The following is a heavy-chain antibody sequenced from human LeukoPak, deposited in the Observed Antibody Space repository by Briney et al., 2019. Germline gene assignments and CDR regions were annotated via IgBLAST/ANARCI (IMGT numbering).Heavy chain of an antibody. D-gene: IGHD3-10*01. CDR2: IYTSGST. CDR3: ARVTVTMVRGVIRNWFDP. CDR1: GGSMNSGSYY. J-gene: IGHJ5*02. Sequence: TSETLSLTCTVSGGSMNSGSYYWSWIRQPAGKGLEWIGRIYTSGSTNYNPSLKSRVTMSVDTSKNQFSLKLSSVTAADTAVYYCARVTVTMVRGVIRNWFDPWGQGTLVTVSS. V-gene: IGHV4-61*02.